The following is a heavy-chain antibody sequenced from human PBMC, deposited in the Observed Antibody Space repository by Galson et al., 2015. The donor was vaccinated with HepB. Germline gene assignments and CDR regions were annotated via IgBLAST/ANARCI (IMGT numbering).Heavy chain of an antibody. D-gene: IGHD4/OR15-4a*01. J-gene: IGHJ4*02. V-gene: IGHV1-18*04. CDR1: GYTFTVNG. CDR3: ARDRDYRFDY. CDR2: ISANNGDT. Sequence: SVKVSCKASGYTFTVNGISWVRQAPGQGLEWMGWISANNGDTKYAQNLPGRVTLTRNTSTSTAYLELRSLRSDDTATYYCARDRDYRFDYWGQGTLVTVSS.